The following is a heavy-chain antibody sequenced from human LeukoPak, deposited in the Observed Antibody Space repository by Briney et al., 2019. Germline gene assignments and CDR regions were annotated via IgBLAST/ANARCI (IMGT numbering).Heavy chain of an antibody. CDR1: GFTFDDYA. CDR2: ISWNSGSI. V-gene: IGHV3-9*01. CDR3: AKAGGIAAAGTGAGAYYFDY. Sequence: QPGGSLRLSCAASGFTFDDYAMHWVRQAPGKGLEWVSGISWNSGSIDYADSVKGRFTISRDNAKNSLYLQMNSLRAEDTALYYCAKAGGIAAAGTGAGAYYFDYWGQGTLVTVSS. D-gene: IGHD6-13*01. J-gene: IGHJ4*02.